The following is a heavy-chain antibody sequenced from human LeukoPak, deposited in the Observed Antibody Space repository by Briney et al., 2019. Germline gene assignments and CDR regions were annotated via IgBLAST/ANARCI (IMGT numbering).Heavy chain of an antibody. J-gene: IGHJ4*02. D-gene: IGHD3-22*01. CDR3: AKSPYYYDSSGYPYDY. V-gene: IGHV3-23*01. CDR2: INVSGGGT. CDR1: GFTFSSYA. Sequence: GESLTLSCAASGFTFSSYAMSWLRQAPGKGLEWVSAINVSGGGTYYEDPVKSRFTISRDNSKNTLYLQMNSLRAEDTAVYYCAKSPYYYDSSGYPYDYWGQGTLVTVSS.